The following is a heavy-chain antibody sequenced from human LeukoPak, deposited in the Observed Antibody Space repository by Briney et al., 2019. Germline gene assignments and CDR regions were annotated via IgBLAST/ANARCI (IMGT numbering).Heavy chain of an antibody. CDR2: ISDRGGRT. CDR3: ATLLRHFDY. Sequence: GGSLRLSCAVSGITLSNYGMSWVRQAPGKGLEWVAGISDRGGRTNYADSVKGRFTISRDNSKNTLYLQMNSLRAEDTAVYYCATLLRHFDYWGQGTLVTVSS. V-gene: IGHV3-23*01. J-gene: IGHJ4*02. D-gene: IGHD3-22*01. CDR1: GITLSNYG.